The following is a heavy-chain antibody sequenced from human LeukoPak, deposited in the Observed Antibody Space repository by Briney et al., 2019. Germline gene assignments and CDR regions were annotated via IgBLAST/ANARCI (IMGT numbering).Heavy chain of an antibody. D-gene: IGHD3-3*01. V-gene: IGHV3-7*01. J-gene: IGHJ6*03. Sequence: GGSLRLSCAASGFTFNRRGMHWVRQAPGKGLEWVANIKQDGSEKYYVDSVKGRFTISRDNAKNSLYLQMNSLRAEDTAVYYCARDPAERYYDFWSGYSTPDYYYYMDVWGKGTTVTVSS. CDR2: IKQDGSEK. CDR3: ARDPAERYYDFWSGYSTPDYYYYMDV. CDR1: GFTFNRRG.